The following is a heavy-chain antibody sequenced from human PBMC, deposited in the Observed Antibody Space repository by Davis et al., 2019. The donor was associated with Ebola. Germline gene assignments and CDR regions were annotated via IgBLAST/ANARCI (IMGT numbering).Heavy chain of an antibody. CDR1: GFTFSIYS. CDR2: ISRSGYTI. D-gene: IGHD6-19*01. V-gene: IGHV3-48*04. J-gene: IGHJ3*01. Sequence: GESLKISCAASGFTFSIYSMNWVRQAPGKGLEWVSYISRSGYTIYYADSVKGRFTISRDNAKNSLFLQMNSLRVEDTAIYYCAKDTSNVWFDVWGQGTMVTVSS. CDR3: AKDTSNVWFDV.